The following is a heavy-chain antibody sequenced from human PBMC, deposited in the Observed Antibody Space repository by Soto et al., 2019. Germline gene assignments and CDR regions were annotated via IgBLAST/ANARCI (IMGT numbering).Heavy chain of an antibody. Sequence: QVQLVESGGGVVQPGRSLRLSCAASGFTFSSYGMHWVRQAPGKGLEWVAVISYDGSNKYYADSVKGRFTISRDNSKNTVYLQMNSLRVEDTAVYYCAKGPPEGAQPAGFDYWGQGTLVTVSS. J-gene: IGHJ4*02. CDR3: AKGPPEGAQPAGFDY. CDR1: GFTFSSYG. CDR2: ISYDGSNK. D-gene: IGHD1-26*01. V-gene: IGHV3-30*18.